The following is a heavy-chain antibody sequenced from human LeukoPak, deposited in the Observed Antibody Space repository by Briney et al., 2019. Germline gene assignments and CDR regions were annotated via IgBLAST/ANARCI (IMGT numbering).Heavy chain of an antibody. J-gene: IGHJ4*02. V-gene: IGHV4-59*01. CDR1: GGSISSYY. CDR2: IYYSGST. CDR3: ARSLRLGELSSRRSDY. Sequence: SETLSLTCTVSGGSISSYYWSWIRQPPGKGLEWIGYIYYSGSTNYNPSLKSRVTMSVDTSKNQFSLKLSSVTAADTAVYYCARSLRLGELSSRRSDYWGQGTLVTVSS. D-gene: IGHD3-16*02.